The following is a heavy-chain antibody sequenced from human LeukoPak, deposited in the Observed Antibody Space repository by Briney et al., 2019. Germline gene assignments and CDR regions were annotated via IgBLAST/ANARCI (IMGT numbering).Heavy chain of an antibody. CDR1: GFTFSSYG. J-gene: IGHJ4*02. D-gene: IGHD3-10*01. Sequence: GGSLRLSCAASGFTFSSYGMSWVRQAPGMGLEWVSAISGSGGSTYYADSVKGRFTISRDNSKNTLYLQMNSLRAEDTGEYYCAKVYGSGSYVLDYWGQETLVTVSS. V-gene: IGHV3-23*01. CDR3: AKVYGSGSYVLDY. CDR2: ISGSGGST.